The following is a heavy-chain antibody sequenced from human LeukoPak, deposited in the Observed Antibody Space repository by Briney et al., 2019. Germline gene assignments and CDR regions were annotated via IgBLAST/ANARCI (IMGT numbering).Heavy chain of an antibody. D-gene: IGHD3-3*01. J-gene: IGHJ6*02. V-gene: IGHV3-53*01. CDR2: IYSGGRT. CDR1: GFTVSSND. CDR3: ARESLLGYDF. Sequence: PGGSLILSCAASGFTVSSNDMSWVRQAPGKGLEWVSVIYSGGRTYYADSVKGRFTISRDNSKNTLYLQMNSLRAEDTAVYYCARESLLGYDFWGQGTTVTVSS.